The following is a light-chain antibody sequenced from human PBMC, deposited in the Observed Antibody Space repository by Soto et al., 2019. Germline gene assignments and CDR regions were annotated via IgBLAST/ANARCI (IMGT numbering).Light chain of an antibody. CDR1: QSVSSN. CDR3: QQYNNWPPMA. CDR2: GAS. Sequence: EIVMTQSPATLSVSPGERATLSCRASQSVSSNLAWYQQKPGQTPRLLIYGASARATGIPARCSGSGPGTEFTLTISSLQSGDFAVYYCQQYNNWPPMAFGQGTKVEIK. V-gene: IGKV3-15*01. J-gene: IGKJ1*01.